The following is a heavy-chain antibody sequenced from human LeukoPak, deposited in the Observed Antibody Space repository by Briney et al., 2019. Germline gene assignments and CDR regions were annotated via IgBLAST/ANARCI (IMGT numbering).Heavy chain of an antibody. J-gene: IGHJ4*02. V-gene: IGHV1-69*01. CDR3: ARGWDHDSGGRPTAYVY. CDR2: IIPLFGTA. Sequence: GASVKVSCKASGGSFSTYAISRVRQAPGPGLEWMGGIIPLFGTANYAQKFQGRVTITADESTSTVYMELNSLKSEDTAVYYCARGWDHDSGGRPTAYVYWGQGTLVTVSS. CDR1: GGSFSTYA. D-gene: IGHD3-22*01.